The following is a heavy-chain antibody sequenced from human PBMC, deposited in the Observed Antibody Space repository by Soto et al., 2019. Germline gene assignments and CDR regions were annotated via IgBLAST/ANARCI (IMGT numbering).Heavy chain of an antibody. CDR2: VSSNSATR. Sequence: GGSLRLTXVVSGSSFNDHGMFWVRQAPGKGLEWVSGVSSNSATRVYADSVTGRFTISRDNAKSSLYLQMDSLRVEDTALYYCLKTPSYILTGYYSYIDYWGQGTLVTVSS. V-gene: IGHV3-9*01. CDR3: LKTPSYILTGYYSYIDY. D-gene: IGHD3-9*01. CDR1: GSSFNDHG. J-gene: IGHJ4*02.